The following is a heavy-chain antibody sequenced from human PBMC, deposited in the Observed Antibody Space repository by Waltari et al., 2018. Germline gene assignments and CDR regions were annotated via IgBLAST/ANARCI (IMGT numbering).Heavy chain of an antibody. CDR3: ARGASSYARGGYFDY. CDR2: IIPSFRTG. V-gene: IGHV1-69*05. J-gene: IGHJ4*02. Sequence: QVQLVQSGAEVKKPGSSVKVSCKASGGTFSSYAISWVRQAPGQGLEVRGGIIPSFRTGTDARKFQGRVRITTDESTSTADMALSSLGSEDTAVYYCARGASSYARGGYFDYWGQGTLVTVSS. CDR1: GGTFSSYA. D-gene: IGHD2-2*01.